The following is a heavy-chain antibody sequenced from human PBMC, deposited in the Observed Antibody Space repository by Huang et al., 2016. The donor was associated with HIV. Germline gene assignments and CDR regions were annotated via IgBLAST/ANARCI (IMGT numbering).Heavy chain of an antibody. J-gene: IGHJ6*03. Sequence: QVQLVQSGSELKKPGASVKVSCKASGYTFTSYAGNWVRQAPGPGLEWVGFIHSMTWNPTYAQGFTGRFVFSLDTSVSTAYLQISRLKAEDTAVYYCAREGVVISWIKDVDYYRDVWGKGTTVTVSS. D-gene: IGHD6-13*01. CDR3: AREGVVISWIKDVDYYRDV. V-gene: IGHV7-4-1*02. CDR2: IHSMTWNP. CDR1: GYTFTSYA.